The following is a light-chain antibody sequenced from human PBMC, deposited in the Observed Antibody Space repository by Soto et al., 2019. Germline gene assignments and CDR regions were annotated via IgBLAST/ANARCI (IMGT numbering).Light chain of an antibody. Sequence: EIVMTQSPATLSVSPGERATLSCRASQRVSSKLAWFQQQPGRAPRLLIYATSARATGIPARFSGSGSGTGFPLTISSLQSEDFAVYCCQQYSEWPLTFGGGTRVEIK. J-gene: IGKJ4*01. CDR1: QRVSSK. CDR2: ATS. V-gene: IGKV3-15*01. CDR3: QQYSEWPLT.